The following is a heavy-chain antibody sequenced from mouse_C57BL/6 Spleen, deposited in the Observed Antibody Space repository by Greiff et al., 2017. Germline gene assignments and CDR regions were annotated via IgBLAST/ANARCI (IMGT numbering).Heavy chain of an antibody. D-gene: IGHD1-1*01. CDR2: INPNNGGN. V-gene: IGHV1-26*01. CDR3: ARSGPITTVEDWYFDV. J-gene: IGHJ1*03. CDR1: GYTFTDYY. Sequence: EVQLQQSGPELVKPGASVKISCTASGYTFTDYYMNWVQPSHGKSLEWIGDINPNNGGNSYNQKFQGKSTLTVDKSSSTAYMELRSLTSEDSAVYYCARSGPITTVEDWYFDVWGKGTTVTVSS.